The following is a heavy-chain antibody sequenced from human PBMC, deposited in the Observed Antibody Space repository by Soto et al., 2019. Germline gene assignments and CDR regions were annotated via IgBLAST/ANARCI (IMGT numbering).Heavy chain of an antibody. CDR1: GYTFTTYD. CDR2: MNPNSGHT. CDR3: ARALDMGLFGVSHNWFDP. Sequence: QVQLMQSGAEVKKPGASVKVSCKASGYTFTTYDINWVRQATGRGLEWVGWMNPNSGHTGSAQRFQGRVTMTRNTSTDTAYLELSSLTSEDTAVYYCARALDMGLFGVSHNWFDPWGQGTLVTVSS. J-gene: IGHJ5*02. D-gene: IGHD3-16*01. V-gene: IGHV1-8*01.